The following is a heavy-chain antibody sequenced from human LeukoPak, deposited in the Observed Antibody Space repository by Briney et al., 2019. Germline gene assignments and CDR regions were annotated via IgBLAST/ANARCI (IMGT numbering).Heavy chain of an antibody. CDR3: AKDIQLST. CDR2: ISSSGNNA. Sequence: PGGSLRLSCAASGFTFSSYWMSWVRQAPGKGLEWVSLISSSGNNAYYADSVKGRFTISRDNSKNTLSLQMNSLRVEDTAIYYCAKDIQLSTWGRGTRVTVSS. CDR1: GFTFSSYW. D-gene: IGHD5-24*01. J-gene: IGHJ3*01. V-gene: IGHV3-23*01.